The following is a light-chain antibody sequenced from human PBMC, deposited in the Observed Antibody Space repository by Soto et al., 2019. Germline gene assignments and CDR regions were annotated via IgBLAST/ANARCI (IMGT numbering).Light chain of an antibody. J-gene: IGKJ4*01. CDR3: QQYNNWPLT. CDR1: QSVSSS. V-gene: IGKV3-15*01. CDR2: GAS. Sequence: EIVMTQSPATLSVSPGEGATLSCRASQSVSSSLAWYQQKPGQAPRLLIYGASTRATGIPARFSGSGSGTEFTLTISSLQSEDFALYHCQQYNNWPLTLGGGTNVEIK.